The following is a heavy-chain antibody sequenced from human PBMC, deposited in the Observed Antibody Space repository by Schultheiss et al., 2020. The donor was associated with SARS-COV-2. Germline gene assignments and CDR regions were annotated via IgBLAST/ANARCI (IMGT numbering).Heavy chain of an antibody. Sequence: SQTLSLTCTVSGGSISGYYWSWIRQPAGKGLEWIGRIYSSVSTNYNPSLKSRVSISADTSKSRFSLRLSSVAAADTAVYYCARAGGIVVAGRGNWFDPWGQGILVTVSS. CDR2: IYSSVST. D-gene: IGHD3-16*01. J-gene: IGHJ5*02. V-gene: IGHV4-4*07. CDR3: ARAGGIVVAGRGNWFDP. CDR1: GGSISGYY.